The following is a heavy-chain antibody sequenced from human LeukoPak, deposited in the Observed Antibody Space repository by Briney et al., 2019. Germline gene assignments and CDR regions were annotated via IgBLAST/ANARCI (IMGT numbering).Heavy chain of an antibody. Sequence: SSQTLSLTCTVSGASISSGSHYWSWIRQPAGKGLEWIGYIYYSGSTYYNPSLNSRVTMSVDTSKNQFSLKLSSVIVADTAVYYCARAIQYTTSWPWFDPWGQGTLVTVSS. V-gene: IGHV4-30-4*01. CDR3: ARAIQYTTSWPWFDP. D-gene: IGHD6-13*01. CDR2: IYYSGST. J-gene: IGHJ5*02. CDR1: GASISSGSHY.